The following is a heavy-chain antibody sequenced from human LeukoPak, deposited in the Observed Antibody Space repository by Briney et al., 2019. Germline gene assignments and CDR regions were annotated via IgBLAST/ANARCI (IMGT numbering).Heavy chain of an antibody. J-gene: IGHJ4*02. D-gene: IGHD2-15*01. Sequence: SETLSLTCTVSGGSISSYYWSWIRQPPGKGLEWIGYIYYSGSTNYNPSLKSRVTISVDTSKNQFSLKLSSVTAADTAVYYCARLFTPEDYWGQGTLATVSS. CDR3: ARLFTPEDY. V-gene: IGHV4-59*12. CDR2: IYYSGST. CDR1: GGSISSYY.